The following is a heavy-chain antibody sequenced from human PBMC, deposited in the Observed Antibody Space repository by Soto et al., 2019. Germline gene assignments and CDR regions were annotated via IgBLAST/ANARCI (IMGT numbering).Heavy chain of an antibody. CDR3: ASRHGDPGIAAAGMYYYYYGMDV. J-gene: IGHJ6*02. Sequence: QVQLVQSGAEVKKPGSSVKVSCKASGGTFSSYAISWVRQAPGQGLEWMGGIIPIFGTANYAQKFQGRVTITADESTSTAYMELSSLRSEDTAVYYCASRHGDPGIAAAGMYYYYYGMDVWGQGTTVTVSS. CDR1: GGTFSSYA. D-gene: IGHD6-13*01. V-gene: IGHV1-69*01. CDR2: IIPIFGTA.